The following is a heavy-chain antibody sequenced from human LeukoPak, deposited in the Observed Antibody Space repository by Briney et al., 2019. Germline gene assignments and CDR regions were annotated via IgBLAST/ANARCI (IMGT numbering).Heavy chain of an antibody. CDR3: ARDLLWFGELLYADY. CDR2: ISAYNGNT. CDR1: GYTFTSYG. Sequence: GASVKVSCKASGYTFTSYGISWVRQAPGQGLEWMGWISAYNGNTNYAQKLQGRVTMTTDTSTGTAYMELRSLRSDDTAVYYCARDLLWFGELLYADYWGQGTLVTVSS. D-gene: IGHD3-10*01. J-gene: IGHJ4*02. V-gene: IGHV1-18*01.